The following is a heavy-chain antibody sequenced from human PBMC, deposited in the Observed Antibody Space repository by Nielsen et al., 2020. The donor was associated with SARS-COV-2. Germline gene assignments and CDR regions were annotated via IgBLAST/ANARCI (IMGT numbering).Heavy chain of an antibody. D-gene: IGHD6-6*01. V-gene: IGHV1-69*13. CDR1: GYTFTSYG. CDR3: ARAEYSSSSGWFDP. CDR2: IIPIFGTA. Sequence: SVHVSCKASGYTFTSYGISWVRQAPGQGLEWMGGIIPIFGTANYAQKFQGRVTITADESTSTAYMELSSLRSEDTAVYYCARAEYSSSSGWFDPWGQGTLVTVSS. J-gene: IGHJ5*02.